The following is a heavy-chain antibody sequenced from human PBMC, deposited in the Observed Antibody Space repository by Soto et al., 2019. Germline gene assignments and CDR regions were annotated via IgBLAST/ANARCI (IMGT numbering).Heavy chain of an antibody. Sequence: QVQLVQSGAEVKEPGSSVRVSCKASGGTFANFIMNWVRQTPGQGLEWMGGIVPMLGTPTYAEKFKGRVRISATGSTSTTYKELTSLRSEDTAIYYWGRNGTYSSSLSHYSGMDVWGQGTTVTVSS. D-gene: IGHD1-26*01. CDR3: GRNGTYSSSLSHYSGMDV. V-gene: IGHV1-69*01. CDR2: IVPMLGTP. J-gene: IGHJ6*02. CDR1: GGTFANFI.